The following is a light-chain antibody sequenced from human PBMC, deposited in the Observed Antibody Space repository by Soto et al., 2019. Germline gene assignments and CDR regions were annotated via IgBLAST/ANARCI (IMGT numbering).Light chain of an antibody. CDR3: QQYAGSPRT. CDR1: QSVSSNY. Sequence: IVLTQSPGTLSFSPGERGTLSCRASQSVSSNYLAWYQQKPGQTPRLLLYGASSRATGIPDRFSGSGSGKDFTLTISRLEPEPGRAYYSQQYAGSPRTFGQGNQVDIX. J-gene: IGKJ1*01. CDR2: GAS. V-gene: IGKV3-20*01.